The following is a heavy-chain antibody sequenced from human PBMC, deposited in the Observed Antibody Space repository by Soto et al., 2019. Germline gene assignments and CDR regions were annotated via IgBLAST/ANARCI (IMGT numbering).Heavy chain of an antibody. CDR1: GFTFSSYG. D-gene: IGHD1-7*01. J-gene: IGHJ5*02. Sequence: GGSLRLSCAASGFTFSSYGMHWVRQAPGKGLEWVAVISYDGSNKYYADSVKGRFTISRDNSKNTLYLQMNSLRAEDTAVYYCAKDGVDNWNSYGVDPWGQGTLVTVSS. CDR2: ISYDGSNK. CDR3: AKDGVDNWNSYGVDP. V-gene: IGHV3-30*18.